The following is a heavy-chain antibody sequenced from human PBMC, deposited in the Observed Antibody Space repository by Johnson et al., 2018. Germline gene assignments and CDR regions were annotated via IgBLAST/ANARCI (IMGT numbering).Heavy chain of an antibody. CDR3: TREKRITIFGVVIIPPGYYYYMDG. J-gene: IGHJ6*03. CDR1: GFTFSGSA. V-gene: IGHV3-73*01. CDR2: IRSKANSYAT. Sequence: VQLVQSGGGLVQPGGSLKLSCAASGFTFSGSAMHWVRQASGKGLEWVGRIRSKANSYATAYAASVKGRFTISRDDSKNTAYLQMNSLKTEDTAVYYCTREKRITIFGVVIIPPGYYYYMDGWGKGTTVTVSS. D-gene: IGHD3-3*01.